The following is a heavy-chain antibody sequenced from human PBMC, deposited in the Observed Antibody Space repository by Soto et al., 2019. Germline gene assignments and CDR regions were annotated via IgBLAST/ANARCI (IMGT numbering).Heavy chain of an antibody. CDR2: IIPIFGTA. CDR3: ARRMRADIVVVVAASRDYYYGMYV. Sequence: QVQLVQSGAEVKKPGSSVNVSCKASGGTFSSYAISWVRQAPGQGLEWMGGIIPIFGTANYAQKFQGRVTITADESTSTAYMELRSLRSDDTAVYYCARRMRADIVVVVAASRDYYYGMYVWGPGTTVTVYS. D-gene: IGHD2-15*01. CDR1: GGTFSSYA. J-gene: IGHJ6*02. V-gene: IGHV1-69*01.